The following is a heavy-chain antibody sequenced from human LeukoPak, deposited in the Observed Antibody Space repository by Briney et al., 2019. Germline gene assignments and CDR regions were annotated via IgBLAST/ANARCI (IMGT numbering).Heavy chain of an antibody. Sequence: SETLSLTCAVYGGSFSGYYWSWIRQPPGKGLEWIGEINHSGSTNYNPSLKSRVTISVDTSKNQFSLKLSSVTAAGTAVYYCARVPPIYDFWSGNYFDYWGQGTLVTVSS. CDR1: GGSFSGYY. V-gene: IGHV4-34*01. CDR2: INHSGST. J-gene: IGHJ4*02. CDR3: ARVPPIYDFWSGNYFDY. D-gene: IGHD3-3*01.